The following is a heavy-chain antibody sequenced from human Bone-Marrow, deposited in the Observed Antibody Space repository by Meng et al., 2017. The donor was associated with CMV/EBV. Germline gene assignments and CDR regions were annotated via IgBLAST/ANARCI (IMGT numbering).Heavy chain of an antibody. Sequence: SGFTLSSYWIHWVRQAPGKGLVWVSRINPDGSTTNFADSVKGRFTISRDNAKNTLYLQMNSLRAEDAAVYYCARVRYSDSRGYYEYWGQGTLVTVSS. CDR1: GFTLSSYW. J-gene: IGHJ4*02. CDR3: ARVRYSDSRGYYEY. CDR2: INPDGSTT. V-gene: IGHV3-74*01. D-gene: IGHD3-22*01.